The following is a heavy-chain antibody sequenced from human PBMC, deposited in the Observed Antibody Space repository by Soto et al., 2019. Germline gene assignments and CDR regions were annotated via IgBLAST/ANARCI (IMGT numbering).Heavy chain of an antibody. J-gene: IGHJ6*02. CDR1: GGSISSYY. CDR2: IYYSGST. Sequence: SETLCLTCTVSGGSISSYYWSWVRQPPGKGLEWIGYIYYSGSTNYNPSLKSRVTISVDTSKNQFSLKLSSVTAADTAVYYCAISTREYGMDVWGQGTTVTVSS. CDR3: AISTREYGMDV. V-gene: IGHV4-59*01.